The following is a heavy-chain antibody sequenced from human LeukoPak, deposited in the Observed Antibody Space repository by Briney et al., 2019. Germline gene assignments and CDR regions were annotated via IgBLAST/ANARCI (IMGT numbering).Heavy chain of an antibody. J-gene: IGHJ4*02. Sequence: GGSLRLSCAASGFTFSSYAMSWVRQAPGKGLEWVSGISPSGGSTYYADSVKGRFTISRDNSKNTLSLQMNSLRAEDTAVYYCATAFAMGTYYFDYWGQGTLVTVSS. CDR1: GFTFSSYA. D-gene: IGHD7-27*01. CDR3: ATAFAMGTYYFDY. CDR2: ISPSGGST. V-gene: IGHV3-23*01.